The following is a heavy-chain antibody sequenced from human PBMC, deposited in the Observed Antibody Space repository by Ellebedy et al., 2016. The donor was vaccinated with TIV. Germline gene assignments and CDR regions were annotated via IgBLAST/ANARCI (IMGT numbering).Heavy chain of an antibody. CDR3: ARGEDIVVVPAAMGAAFDI. D-gene: IGHD2-2*01. J-gene: IGHJ3*02. V-gene: IGHV3-33*08. Sequence: GGSLRLSXAASGFTFSSYGMHWVRQAPGKGLEWVAVIWYDGSNKYYADSVKGRFTISRDNSKNTLYLQMNSLRAEDTAVYYCARGEDIVVVPAAMGAAFDIWGQGTMVTVSS. CDR1: GFTFSSYG. CDR2: IWYDGSNK.